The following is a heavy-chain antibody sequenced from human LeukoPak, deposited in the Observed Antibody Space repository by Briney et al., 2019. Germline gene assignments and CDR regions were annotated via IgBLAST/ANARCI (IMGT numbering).Heavy chain of an antibody. Sequence: RGSLRLSCAASGFTFSDDYMSWIRQAPGKGLEWVSYISSSGSTINYADSVKGRFTISRDNAKNSLYLQMNSLRAEDTAVYYCARDVPDIVVVPAALSGISVRYYYYMDVWGKGTTVTVSS. D-gene: IGHD2-2*01. V-gene: IGHV3-11*01. CDR1: GFTFSDDY. J-gene: IGHJ6*03. CDR2: ISSSGSTI. CDR3: ARDVPDIVVVPAALSGISVRYYYYMDV.